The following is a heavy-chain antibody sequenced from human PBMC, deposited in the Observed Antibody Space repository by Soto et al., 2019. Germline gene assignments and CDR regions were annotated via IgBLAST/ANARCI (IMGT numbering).Heavy chain of an antibody. Sequence: GGSLRLSCAASGFTFSSYWMSWVRQAPGKGLEWVANIKQDGSEKYYVDSVKGRFTISRDNAKNSLYLQMNSLRAEDTAVYYCARESRGYYDILTGYFDYWGQGTLVPVSS. CDR3: ARESRGYYDILTGYFDY. CDR1: GFTFSSYW. V-gene: IGHV3-7*05. J-gene: IGHJ4*02. CDR2: IKQDGSEK. D-gene: IGHD3-9*01.